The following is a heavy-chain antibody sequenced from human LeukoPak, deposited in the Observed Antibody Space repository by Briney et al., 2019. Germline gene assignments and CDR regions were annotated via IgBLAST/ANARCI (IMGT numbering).Heavy chain of an antibody. D-gene: IGHD5-12*01. CDR2: ISAYNGNT. V-gene: IGHV1-18*01. J-gene: IGHJ3*02. CDR3: ARGLQENLAWLQAFSAFDI. Sequence: ASVKVSCKASGYTFPSYGISWVRQAPGQGLEWMGWISAYNGNTNYAQKLQGRVTMTTDTSTSTAYMELRSLRSDDTAVYYCARGLQENLAWLQAFSAFDIWGQGTMVTVSS. CDR1: GYTFPSYG.